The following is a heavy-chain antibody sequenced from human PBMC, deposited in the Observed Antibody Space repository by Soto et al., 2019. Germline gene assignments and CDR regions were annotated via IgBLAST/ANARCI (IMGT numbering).Heavy chain of an antibody. D-gene: IGHD2-8*01. CDR3: ASPNGHGIDVFDV. CDR2: IWYDGSNK. J-gene: IGHJ3*01. CDR1: GFIFSNYA. V-gene: IGHV3-33*01. Sequence: QVQLVESGGGVVQPGKSLRLSCAASGFIFSNYAMHWVRQAPGKGLEWVAVIWYDGSNKYYSDSVKGRFTISRDDSKSTLSLQMNSLRAEDTAVYYCASPNGHGIDVFDVWGQGTMVTVSS.